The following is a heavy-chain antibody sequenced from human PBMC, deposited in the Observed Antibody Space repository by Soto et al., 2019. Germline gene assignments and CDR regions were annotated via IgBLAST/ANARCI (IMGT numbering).Heavy chain of an antibody. CDR3: ARHAYSLGAFDI. V-gene: IGHV4-59*08. Sequence: SETLSLTCTVSGGSISSYYWSWIRQPPGKGLEWIGYIYYSGSTNYNPSLKSRVTISVDTSKNQFSLKLSSVTAADTAVYYCARHAYSLGAFDIWGQGTMVTVSS. J-gene: IGHJ3*02. D-gene: IGHD3-16*01. CDR2: IYYSGST. CDR1: GGSISSYY.